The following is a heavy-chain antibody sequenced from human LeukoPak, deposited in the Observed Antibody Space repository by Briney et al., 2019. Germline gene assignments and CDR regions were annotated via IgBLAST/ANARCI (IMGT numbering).Heavy chain of an antibody. Sequence: GGSLRLSCAASGFTFDDYGMSWVRQAPGKGLEWVSGINWSGGSTGYADSVKGRFTISRDNSKNTLFLQMNSLRAEDTAVYYCAKALPLFYFDSSGPINYWGQGTLVTVSS. CDR3: AKALPLFYFDSSGPINY. CDR1: GFTFDDYG. V-gene: IGHV3-20*04. J-gene: IGHJ4*02. D-gene: IGHD3-22*01. CDR2: INWSGGST.